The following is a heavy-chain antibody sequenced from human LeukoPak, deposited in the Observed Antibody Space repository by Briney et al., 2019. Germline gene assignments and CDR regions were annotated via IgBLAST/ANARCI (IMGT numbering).Heavy chain of an antibody. CDR3: AKRGMVVAATPFDY. CDR1: GFTFSSYA. CDR2: ISCSGGST. V-gene: IGHV3-23*01. D-gene: IGHD2-15*01. Sequence: GGSLRLSCAASGFTFSSYAMSWVRQAPGKGLEWVSAISCSGGSTYYADSVKGRFTISRDNSKTTLYLQMNSLRAEDTAVYCCAKRGMVVAATPFDYWGQGTLVTVSS. J-gene: IGHJ4*02.